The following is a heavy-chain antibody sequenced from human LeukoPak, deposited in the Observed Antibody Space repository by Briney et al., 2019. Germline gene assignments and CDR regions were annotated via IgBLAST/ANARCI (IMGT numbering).Heavy chain of an antibody. CDR2: VYYSGST. V-gene: IGHV4-59*01. Sequence: PSETLSLTCTVSGGSISSYYWSWIRQPPGKGLEWIGYVYYSGSTNYNPSLKSRVTISVDTSKNPFSLKLRSVTAADTAVYYCAGGYCSGGSCYSASYWGQGTLVTVSS. D-gene: IGHD2-15*01. J-gene: IGHJ4*02. CDR3: AGGYCSGGSCYSASY. CDR1: GGSISSYY.